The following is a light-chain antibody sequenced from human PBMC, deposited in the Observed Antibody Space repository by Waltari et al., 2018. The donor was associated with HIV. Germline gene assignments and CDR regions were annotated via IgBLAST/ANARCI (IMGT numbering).Light chain of an antibody. J-gene: IGLJ3*02. CDR1: PSSLRDTHF. CDR2: DVD. CDR3: SAFVASSSWV. V-gene: IGLV2-11*01. Sequence: SALTQPRSVSGSPGHSVSISCTGAPSSLRDTHFVSWYQQRAGRPPRVVTLDVDKRPSDVPGRFSASKSGDTASLTISGLQPDDEALYFCSAFVASSSWVFGGGT.